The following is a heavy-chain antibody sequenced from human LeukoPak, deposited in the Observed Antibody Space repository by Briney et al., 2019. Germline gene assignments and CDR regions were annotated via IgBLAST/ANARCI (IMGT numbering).Heavy chain of an antibody. V-gene: IGHV3-21*01. CDR3: ARDEAYGSGSYYTRLDAFDI. J-gene: IGHJ3*02. CDR1: GFTFSSYS. Sequence: GGSLRLSCAVSGFTFSSYSMNWVRQAPGKGLEWVSSISSSSSYIYYADSVKGRFTISRDNAKNSLYLQMNSLRAEDAAVYYCARDEAYGSGSYYTRLDAFDIWGQGTMVTVSS. CDR2: ISSSSSYI. D-gene: IGHD3-10*01.